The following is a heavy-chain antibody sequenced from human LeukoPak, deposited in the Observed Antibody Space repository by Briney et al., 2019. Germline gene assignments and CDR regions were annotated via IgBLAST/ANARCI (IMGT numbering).Heavy chain of an antibody. CDR1: GYTFTDFY. CDR2: INLNSGDT. J-gene: IGHJ4*02. Sequence: GASVKVSCKASGYTFTDFYTYWVRQAPGQGLEWMGWINLNSGDTNYAQNFQGRVTMTRDTSITTAYMELTSLRSDDTAMNYCARGHIVTAPLDYWGQGSLVTVSS. V-gene: IGHV1-2*02. D-gene: IGHD3-9*01. CDR3: ARGHIVTAPLDY.